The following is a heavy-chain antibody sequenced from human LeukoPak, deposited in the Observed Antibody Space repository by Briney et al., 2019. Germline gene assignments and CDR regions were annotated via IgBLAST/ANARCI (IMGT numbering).Heavy chain of an antibody. CDR3: ARDLYGDYAFDN. Sequence: GGSLRLSCAASGFTFSSYAMSWVRQAPGKGLEWVSAISGSGGSTYYADSVKGRFTVSRDNAKNSLFLQMNSLRAEDTAVYYCARDLYGDYAFDNWGQGTLVTVSS. V-gene: IGHV3-23*01. CDR2: ISGSGGST. D-gene: IGHD4-17*01. CDR1: GFTFSSYA. J-gene: IGHJ4*02.